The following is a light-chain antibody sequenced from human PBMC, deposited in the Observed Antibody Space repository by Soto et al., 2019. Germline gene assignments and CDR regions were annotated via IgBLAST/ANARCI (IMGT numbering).Light chain of an antibody. CDR2: TNS. J-gene: IGLJ3*02. CDR1: SSNIGAGYD. Sequence: QAVVTQPPSVSGAPGQRVTISCTGSSSNIGAGYDVHWYQQLPGSAPKLLIYTNSNRPSGVPDRFSGSKSGTSVFLAITGLQAEDEADYYCQSYDSSLSSSVFGGGTKLTVL. V-gene: IGLV1-40*01. CDR3: QSYDSSLSSSV.